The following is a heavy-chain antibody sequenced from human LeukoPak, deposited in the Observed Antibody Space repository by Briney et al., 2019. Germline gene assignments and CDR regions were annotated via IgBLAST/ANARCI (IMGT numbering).Heavy chain of an antibody. D-gene: IGHD5-24*01. Sequence: GASLKVSCKASGYTFTGYYMHWVRQAPGQGLEWMGRINPNSGGTYYAQKFQGRVTMTRDTSISPAYMELSRLRSDDTAVYYCARVGSRDGYNYYGYWGQGTLVTVFS. CDR1: GYTFTGYY. CDR2: INPNSGGT. J-gene: IGHJ4*02. V-gene: IGHV1-2*06. CDR3: ARVGSRDGYNYYGY.